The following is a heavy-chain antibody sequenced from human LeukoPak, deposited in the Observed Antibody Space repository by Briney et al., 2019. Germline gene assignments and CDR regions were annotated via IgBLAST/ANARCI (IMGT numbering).Heavy chain of an antibody. CDR3: AREYSHSSGYYYDAFDI. CDR2: FNSDGCST. J-gene: IGHJ3*02. V-gene: IGHV3-74*01. D-gene: IGHD3-22*01. Sequence: GGSLRLSCGASGFTFSTHDMHWVRQAPGKGLVWVSRFNSDGCSTSYADSVKGRFTISRDNAKNTLYLQMNSLRAEDTAFYYCAREYSHSSGYYYDAFDIWGQGTMVTVSS. CDR1: GFTFSTHD.